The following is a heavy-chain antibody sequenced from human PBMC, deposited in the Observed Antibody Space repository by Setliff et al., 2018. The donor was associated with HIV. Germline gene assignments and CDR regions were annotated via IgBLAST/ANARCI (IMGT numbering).Heavy chain of an antibody. J-gene: IGHJ3*02. Sequence: ASVKVSCKASGYTFTTYGISWVRQAPGHGLEWMGWISPYIGHTNYAQNFQDRVTMTIDTSTSRAYMELRSLRSDDTAVYFCARLGSSRPDAFDIWGQGTMVTVSS. D-gene: IGHD6-13*01. CDR3: ARLGSSRPDAFDI. V-gene: IGHV1-18*01. CDR1: GYTFTTYG. CDR2: ISPYIGHT.